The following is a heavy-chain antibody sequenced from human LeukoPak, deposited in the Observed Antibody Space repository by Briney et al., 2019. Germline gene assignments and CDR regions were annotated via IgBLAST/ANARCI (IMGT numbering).Heavy chain of an antibody. D-gene: IGHD6-13*01. Sequence: GGSLRLSCAASGFTFSSYSMTWVRQAPGKGLEWVSSISSSSSYIYYADSVKGRFTISRDNAKNSLYLQMNSLRAEDTAVYYCARNAVGSSWYPWGQGTLVTVSS. J-gene: IGHJ5*02. CDR1: GFTFSSYS. CDR3: ARNAVGSSWYP. CDR2: ISSSSSYI. V-gene: IGHV3-21*04.